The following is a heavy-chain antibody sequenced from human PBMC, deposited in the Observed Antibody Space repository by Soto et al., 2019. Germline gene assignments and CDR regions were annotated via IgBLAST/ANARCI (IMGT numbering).Heavy chain of an antibody. CDR1: GGTFSSYA. J-gene: IGHJ4*02. CDR3: SRDVRDIVAPFDY. D-gene: IGHD5-12*01. V-gene: IGHV1-69*13. Sequence: SVKVSCKASGGTFSSYAISWVRQAPGQGLEWMGGIIPIFGTANYAQKFQGRVTITADESTSTAYMELSSLRSDDTAVYYCSRDVRDIVAPFDYWGQRTPLTVSS. CDR2: IIPIFGTA.